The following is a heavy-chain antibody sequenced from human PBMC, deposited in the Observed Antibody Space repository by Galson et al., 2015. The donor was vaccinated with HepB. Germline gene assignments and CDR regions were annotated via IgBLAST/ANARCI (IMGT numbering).Heavy chain of an antibody. D-gene: IGHD2-2*01. CDR3: AKEIVVVPAAPDAFDI. CDR2: ISYDGSNK. Sequence: SLRLSCAASGFTFSSYGMHWVRQAPGKGLEWVAVISYDGSNKYYADSVKGRFTISRDNSKNTLYLQMNSLRAEDTAVYYCAKEIVVVPAAPDAFDIWGQGTMVTVSS. CDR1: GFTFSSYG. V-gene: IGHV3-30*18. J-gene: IGHJ3*02.